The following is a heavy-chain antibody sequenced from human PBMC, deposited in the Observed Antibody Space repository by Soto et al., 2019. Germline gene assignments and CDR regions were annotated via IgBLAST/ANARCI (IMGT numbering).Heavy chain of an antibody. Sequence: ASVKVSCKASGYTFTSYYMHWVRQAPGQGLEWMGIINPSGGSTSYAQKFQGRVTMTRDTSTSTVYMELSSLRAEDTAVYYCAKKRSPGGNGPNYFDYWGQGTLVTVSS. CDR3: AKKRSPGGNGPNYFDY. CDR2: INPSGGST. J-gene: IGHJ4*01. V-gene: IGHV1-46*01. CDR1: GYTFTSYY. D-gene: IGHD1-1*01.